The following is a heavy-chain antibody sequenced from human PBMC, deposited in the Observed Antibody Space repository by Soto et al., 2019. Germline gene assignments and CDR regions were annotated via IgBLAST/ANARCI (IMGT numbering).Heavy chain of an antibody. CDR3: ARDQPVSYGMDV. J-gene: IGHJ6*02. CDR1: GFTFSSYS. V-gene: IGHV3-21*01. CDR2: ISSSNNYI. Sequence: PGGSLRLSCAASGFTFSSYSMNWVRQAPGKGLERVSSISSSNNYIYYAETVKGRFTISRDNAKNSLYLQMNSLRAEETSVYYCARDQPVSYGMDVWGQGTTVTVSS.